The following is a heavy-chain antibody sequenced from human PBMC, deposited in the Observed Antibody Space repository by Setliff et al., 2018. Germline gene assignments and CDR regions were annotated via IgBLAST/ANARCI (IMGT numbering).Heavy chain of an antibody. CDR3: ARAEGWLQPPDAFDI. CDR2: IYPGDSDT. Sequence: PGESLKISCKGSGYSFSTCWIGWVRQLPGKGLEWMGIIYPGDSDTRYSPSFQGQVTISADKSISTAYLQWSSLKASDTAMYYCARAEGWLQPPDAFDIWGQGTMVTVSS. V-gene: IGHV5-51*01. D-gene: IGHD5-12*01. CDR1: GYSFSTCW. J-gene: IGHJ3*02.